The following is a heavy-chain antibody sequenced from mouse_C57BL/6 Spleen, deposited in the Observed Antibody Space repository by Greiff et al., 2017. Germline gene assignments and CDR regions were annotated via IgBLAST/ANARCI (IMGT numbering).Heavy chain of an antibody. D-gene: IGHD1-1*01. CDR2: INPNNGGT. J-gene: IGHJ2*01. CDR1: GYTFTDYY. V-gene: IGHV1-26*01. Sequence: VQLQQSGPELVKPGASVKISCKASGYTFTDYYMNWVKQSHGKSLEWIGDINPNNGGTSYNQKFKGKATLTVDKSSSTAYMELRSLTSEDSAVYCCARTTTVRRYFDYWGQGTTRTVSS. CDR3: ARTTTVRRYFDY.